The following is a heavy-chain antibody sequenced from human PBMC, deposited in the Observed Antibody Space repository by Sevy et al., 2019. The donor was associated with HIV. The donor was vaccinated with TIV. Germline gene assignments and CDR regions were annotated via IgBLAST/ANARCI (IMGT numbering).Heavy chain of an antibody. CDR3: ARDSANAKYYDFWSGYYPFDY. CDR2: ISYDGSNK. D-gene: IGHD3-3*01. J-gene: IGHJ4*02. CDR1: GFTFSSYA. V-gene: IGHV3-30*04. Sequence: GGSLRLSCAASGFTFSSYAMHWVRQAPGKGLEWVAVISYDGSNKYYADSVKGRFTISRDNSKNTLYLQMNSLRAKDTAVYYCARDSANAKYYDFWSGYYPFDYWGQGTLVTVSS.